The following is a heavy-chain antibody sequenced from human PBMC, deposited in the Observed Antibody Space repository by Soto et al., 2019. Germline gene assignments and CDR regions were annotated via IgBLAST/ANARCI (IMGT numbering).Heavy chain of an antibody. D-gene: IGHD4-17*01. CDR2: IYTSGST. CDR1: GGSINSYY. J-gene: IGHJ4*02. CDR3: ARATRDYGDYGYFDY. Sequence: SSETLSLTCTVSGGSINSYYWSWIRQPAGKGLEWIGRIYTSGSTNYNPSLKSRVTMSVDTSKNQFSLQLSSVTAADTAVYYCARATRDYGDYGYFDYWGQGTLVTVSS. V-gene: IGHV4-4*07.